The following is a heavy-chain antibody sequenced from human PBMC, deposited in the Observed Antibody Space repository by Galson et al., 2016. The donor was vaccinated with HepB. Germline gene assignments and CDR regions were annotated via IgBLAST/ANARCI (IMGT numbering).Heavy chain of an antibody. CDR3: ARDSSPRVQLWPPAYYYYYGIDV. Sequence: SLRLSCAASGFTFSSYAMHWVRQAPGKGLEWVAVISYDGSNKYYADSVKGRFTISRDNSKNTLYLQMNSLRPEDTAVYYCARDSSPRVQLWPPAYYYYYGIDVWGQGTTVTVSS. D-gene: IGHD5-18*01. CDR1: GFTFSSYA. CDR2: ISYDGSNK. V-gene: IGHV3-30-3*01. J-gene: IGHJ6*02.